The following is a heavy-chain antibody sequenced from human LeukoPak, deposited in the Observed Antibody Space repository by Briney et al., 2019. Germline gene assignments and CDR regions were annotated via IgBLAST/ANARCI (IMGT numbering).Heavy chain of an antibody. CDR2: IYPGDSDT. J-gene: IGHJ4*02. V-gene: IGHV5-51*01. CDR1: GYSFTNYW. D-gene: IGHD6-13*01. CDR3: ARQGGGSTWYTY. Sequence: GESLKISRKGSGYSFTNYWLGWVRQMPGKGLEWMGVIYPGDSDTRYSASFQGQVTISADKSITTAYLQWSSLKASDTAMYYCARQGGGSTWYTYWGPGTLVTVSS.